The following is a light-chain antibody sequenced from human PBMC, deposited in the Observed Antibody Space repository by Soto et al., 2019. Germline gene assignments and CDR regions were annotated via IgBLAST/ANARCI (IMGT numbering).Light chain of an antibody. V-gene: IGKV1-5*03. J-gene: IGKJ1*01. CDR3: QHYNTYPVT. Sequence: DSQMTQSPSTLSASVGDRVTITCRASQSISSWLAWYQQRPGKAPKVLIYKASSLESGVPSRFGGSGSGTEFTLTISSLQPDDFATYYCQHYNTYPVTFGQGTKVEI. CDR1: QSISSW. CDR2: KAS.